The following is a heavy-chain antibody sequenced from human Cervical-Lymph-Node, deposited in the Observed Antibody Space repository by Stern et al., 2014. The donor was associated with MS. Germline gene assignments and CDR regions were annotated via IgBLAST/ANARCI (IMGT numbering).Heavy chain of an antibody. CDR2: VYWVDDT. J-gene: IGHJ4*02. CDR3: AHRGTPAFFGIVIHDYFDF. Sequence: QITLKESGPTLVKPTQTLTLTCTFSGFSLSTSGVGVAWIRQPPGKALEWLGGVYWVDDTRYSPSLKDRLTFAKDTSNNQVVLTLTNMDPVDTATYYCAHRGTPAFFGIVIHDYFDFWGQGVLVTVSS. CDR1: GFSLSTSGVG. V-gene: IGHV2-5*02. D-gene: IGHD3-3*01.